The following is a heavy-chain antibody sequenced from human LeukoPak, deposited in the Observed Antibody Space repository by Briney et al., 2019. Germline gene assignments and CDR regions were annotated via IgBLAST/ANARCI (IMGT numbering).Heavy chain of an antibody. CDR2: LSATGDIT. D-gene: IGHD1-26*01. J-gene: IGHJ4*02. Sequence: RAGGSLRLSCAGSGFIFKNYVMTWVRQAPGKGLDWVSSLSATGDITYYADSVKGRFTISRDNSKNTLYLQMNSLRAEDTAVYYCAKVSGGYLGLYFFDYWGQGTLVTVSS. V-gene: IGHV3-23*01. CDR3: AKVSGGYLGLYFFDY. CDR1: GFIFKNYV.